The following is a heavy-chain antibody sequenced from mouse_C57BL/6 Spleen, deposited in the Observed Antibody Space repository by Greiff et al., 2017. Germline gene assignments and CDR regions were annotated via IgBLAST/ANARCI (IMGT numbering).Heavy chain of an antibody. D-gene: IGHD4-1*01. Sequence: VQLQQPGAELVKPGASVKLSCKASGYTFTSYWLHWVKQRPGQGLEWIGMIHPNSGSTNYNEKFKSKATLTVDKSSSTAYMQLSSLTSEDAAVYYCAREVGRWYLDVWGTGTTVTVSA. CDR2: IHPNSGST. J-gene: IGHJ1*03. CDR3: AREVGRWYLDV. CDR1: GYTFTSYW. V-gene: IGHV1-64*01.